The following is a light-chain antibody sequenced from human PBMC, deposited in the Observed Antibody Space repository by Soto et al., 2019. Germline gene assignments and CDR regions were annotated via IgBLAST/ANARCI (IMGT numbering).Light chain of an antibody. CDR3: QQYNDWPRT. Sequence: EIVLTQSPGTLSLSPGERATLSCRASQSINSNLVWHQQKPGQAPRLLIYGASTRATGIPARFSGSGSGTEFTLTISSLQSEDFAVYYCQQYNDWPRTFGQGTKVDIK. CDR2: GAS. CDR1: QSINSN. V-gene: IGKV3-15*01. J-gene: IGKJ1*01.